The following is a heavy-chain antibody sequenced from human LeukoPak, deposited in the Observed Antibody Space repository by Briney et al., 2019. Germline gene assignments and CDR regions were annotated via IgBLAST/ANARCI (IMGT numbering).Heavy chain of an antibody. D-gene: IGHD1-26*01. CDR1: GFTFSRYN. J-gene: IGHJ4*02. Sequence: GGSLRLSCAASGFTFSRYNMNWVRQAPGKGLEWVSSISSSSTYIYYAGSLKGRFTISRDNAKNSLYLQMNCLRAEDTAVYYCARAAWELPFDYWGQGTLVTVSS. V-gene: IGHV3-21*01. CDR2: ISSSSTYI. CDR3: ARAAWELPFDY.